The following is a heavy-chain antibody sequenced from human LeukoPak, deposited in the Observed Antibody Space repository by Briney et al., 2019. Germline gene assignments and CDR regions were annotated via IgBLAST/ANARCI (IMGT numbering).Heavy chain of an antibody. Sequence: PGGSLRLSCAASGFTFSSYGMHWVRLAPGKGLEWVAFIRYDGSNKYYADSVKGRFTISRDNSKNTLYLQMNSLRAEDTAVYYCESGGSGSYRLYYFDYWGQGTLVTVSS. J-gene: IGHJ4*02. CDR3: ESGGSGSYRLYYFDY. CDR2: IRYDGSNK. D-gene: IGHD3-10*01. CDR1: GFTFSSYG. V-gene: IGHV3-30*02.